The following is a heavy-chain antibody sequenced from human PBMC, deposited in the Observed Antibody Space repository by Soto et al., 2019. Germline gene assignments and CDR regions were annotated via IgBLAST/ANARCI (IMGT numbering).Heavy chain of an antibody. CDR2: IRNKEYRATT. CDR1: GFDFAVYA. Sequence: GGSLRLSCLGSGFDFAVYAVSWFRQAPGKGLEWVGLIRNKEYRATTEYAASVKGRFTLSRDESKSSAYLELNDLQIEDTAVYYCTRWTVVRTPALGHYYYTMDVWGQGTTVTVSS. CDR3: TRWTVVRTPALGHYYYTMDV. J-gene: IGHJ6*02. D-gene: IGHD2-15*01. V-gene: IGHV3-49*03.